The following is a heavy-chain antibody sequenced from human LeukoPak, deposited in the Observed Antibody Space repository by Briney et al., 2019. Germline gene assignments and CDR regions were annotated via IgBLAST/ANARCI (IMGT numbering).Heavy chain of an antibody. Sequence: ASVKVSCKASGYTFTGYYVHWVRQAPGQGLEWMGWINPNSGGTNYAQKFQGRVTMTRDTSISTAYMELSRLRSDDTAVYYCAREVGGAAYYFDYWGQGTLVTVSS. D-gene: IGHD3-16*01. CDR2: INPNSGGT. CDR1: GYTFTGYY. V-gene: IGHV1-2*02. CDR3: AREVGGAAYYFDY. J-gene: IGHJ4*02.